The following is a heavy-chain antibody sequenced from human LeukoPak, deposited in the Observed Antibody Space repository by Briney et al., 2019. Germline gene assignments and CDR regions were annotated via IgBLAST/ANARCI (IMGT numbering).Heavy chain of an antibody. CDR3: ARNVRLGSGELSFAPFKNWFDP. V-gene: IGHV3-66*01. CDR2: INSGGIT. Sequence: GGSLRLSCAASGFTVSSNYMSWVRQAPGKGLEWVSVINSGGITYYADSLKGRFTLSRDNSKNTLYLQMNSLRAEDTAVYYCARNVRLGSGELSFAPFKNWFDPWGQGTLVTVSS. D-gene: IGHD3-16*02. J-gene: IGHJ5*02. CDR1: GFTVSSNY.